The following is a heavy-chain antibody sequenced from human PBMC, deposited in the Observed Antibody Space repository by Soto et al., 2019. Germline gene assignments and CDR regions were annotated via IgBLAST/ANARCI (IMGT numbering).Heavy chain of an antibody. D-gene: IGHD6-6*01. Sequence: QVQLQQWGAGLLKPSETLSLTCAVYGGSFSGYYWSWILQPPGKGLEWIGEINHSGSTNYNPSLKSRVTMSVETSKNKFSLKLSSVTAADTAVYYCARTSRFDSWGQGTLVTVSS. CDR3: ARTSRFDS. CDR2: INHSGST. J-gene: IGHJ4*02. V-gene: IGHV4-34*01. CDR1: GGSFSGYY.